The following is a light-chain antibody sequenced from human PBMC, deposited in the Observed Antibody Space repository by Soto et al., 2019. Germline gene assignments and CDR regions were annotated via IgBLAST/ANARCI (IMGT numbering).Light chain of an antibody. CDR1: QSVSSN. V-gene: IGKV3-15*01. J-gene: IGKJ1*01. Sequence: EIVMTQSPATLSVSPGERATLSCRASQSVSSNLAGYQQKPGQAPRLLIYGASTRATGIPARFSGSGSGTEVTLTLSSLQSEDFAVYYCQQYNNWPPWTFGQGTKVEIK. CDR3: QQYNNWPPWT. CDR2: GAS.